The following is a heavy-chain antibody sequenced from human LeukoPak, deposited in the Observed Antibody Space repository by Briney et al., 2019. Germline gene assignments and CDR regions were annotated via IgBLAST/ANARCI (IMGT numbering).Heavy chain of an antibody. Sequence: SVKVSCKASGGTFSSYAISWVRQAPGQGLEWMGRIIPIFGTANYAQKFQGRVTITADESTSTAYMELSSLRSEDTAVYYCASGLRLSVGDYYYYMDVWGKGTTVTVSS. D-gene: IGHD3-3*01. J-gene: IGHJ6*03. CDR2: IIPIFGTA. CDR1: GGTFSSYA. V-gene: IGHV1-69*15. CDR3: ASGLRLSVGDYYYYMDV.